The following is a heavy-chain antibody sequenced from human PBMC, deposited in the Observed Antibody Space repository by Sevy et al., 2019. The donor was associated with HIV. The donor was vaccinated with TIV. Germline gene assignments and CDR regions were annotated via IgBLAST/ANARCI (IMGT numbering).Heavy chain of an antibody. J-gene: IGHJ6*02. CDR2: IRGSGGST. Sequence: GGSLRLACAASGFTFSSYAMSWVRQAPGKGLEWVSAIRGSGGSTYYADSVKGRFTISRDNSKNTLYLQMNSLRAEDTAVYYCAKDQKYYYGMDVWGQGTTVTVSS. CDR3: AKDQKYYYGMDV. V-gene: IGHV3-23*01. CDR1: GFTFSSYA.